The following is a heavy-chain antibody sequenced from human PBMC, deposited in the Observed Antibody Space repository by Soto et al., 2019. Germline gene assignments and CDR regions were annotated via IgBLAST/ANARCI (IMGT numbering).Heavy chain of an antibody. D-gene: IGHD3-10*01. Sequence: GASVTVSCTASGGTFSSYAISWVRQAPGQGLEWMGGIIPIFGTANYAQKFQGRVTITADESTSTAYMELSSLRSEDTAVYYCARDLTMVRGVQFDYWGQGTLVTVSS. CDR1: GGTFSSYA. J-gene: IGHJ4*02. CDR2: IIPIFGTA. V-gene: IGHV1-69*13. CDR3: ARDLTMVRGVQFDY.